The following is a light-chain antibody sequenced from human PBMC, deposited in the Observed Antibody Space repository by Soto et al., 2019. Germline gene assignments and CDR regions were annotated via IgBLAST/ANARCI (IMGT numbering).Light chain of an antibody. CDR2: AAS. CDR1: QVISSY. V-gene: IGKV1-9*01. Sequence: IQLTQSPSSLSSSVGARVTITCRARQVISSYLAWYQQKPGKAPKLLIYAASTLQSGVPSRFSGSGSGTDFTLTISSLQPEDFATYYCQQLNSYPWTFGQGTKVDI. J-gene: IGKJ1*01. CDR3: QQLNSYPWT.